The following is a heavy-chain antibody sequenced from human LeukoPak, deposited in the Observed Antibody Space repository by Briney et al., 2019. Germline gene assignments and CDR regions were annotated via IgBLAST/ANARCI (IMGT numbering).Heavy chain of an antibody. CDR1: GSRFTSYW. D-gene: IGHD6-13*01. CDR3: ARRSSSWDRYDN. J-gene: IGHJ4*02. Sequence: GEPLQISFKGSGSRFTSYWIGGVRPLPGKGLEWMGIIYPGDSDTKYSPSFQGQVTISADKSISTAYLQWSSLKASDTAMYYCARRSSSWDRYDNWGQGTLVTVSS. CDR2: IYPGDSDT. V-gene: IGHV5-51*01.